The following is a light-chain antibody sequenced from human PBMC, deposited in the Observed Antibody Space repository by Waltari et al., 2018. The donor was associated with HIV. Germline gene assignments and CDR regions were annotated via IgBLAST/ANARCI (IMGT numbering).Light chain of an antibody. CDR2: DVS. J-gene: IGLJ2*01. Sequence: QSALTQPRSVSGSPGQSVTISCTGTSSDVGGYHYVSWYQQPPGKAPKFMIYDVSKRPSGVPDRFSGSKSGNTASLTISGLQAEDEADYYCCSYAGNYTFVFGGGTKLTVL. CDR3: CSYAGNYTFV. V-gene: IGLV2-11*01. CDR1: SSDVGGYHY.